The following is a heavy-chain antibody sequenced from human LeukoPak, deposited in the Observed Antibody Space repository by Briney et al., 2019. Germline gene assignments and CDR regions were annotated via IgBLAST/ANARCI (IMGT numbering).Heavy chain of an antibody. V-gene: IGHV4-39*01. Sequence: PSETLSLTCTVSGGSISSSSYYWGWIRRPPGKGLEWIGNIYYSGSTYYNPSLKSRVTISVDTSKNQFSLKMSSVTAADTAVYYCARTVGVQPLDYWGQGIMVTVSS. J-gene: IGHJ4*02. D-gene: IGHD3-10*01. CDR3: ARTVGVQPLDY. CDR1: GGSISSSSYY. CDR2: IYYSGST.